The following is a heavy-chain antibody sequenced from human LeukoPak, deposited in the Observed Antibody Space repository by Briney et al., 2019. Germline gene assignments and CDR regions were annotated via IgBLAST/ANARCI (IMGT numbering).Heavy chain of an antibody. CDR3: AKVSVPYDRVVPADY. CDR2: ISGSGGST. V-gene: IGHV3-23*01. D-gene: IGHD2-2*01. CDR1: GFTFSTYA. J-gene: IGHJ4*02. Sequence: GGSLRLSCAASGFTFSTYAVNWVRQALGKGLEWVSAISGSGGSTYYADSVKGRFTISRDNSKNTLYLQMNSLRAEDTAVYYCAKVSVPYDRVVPADYWGQGTLVTVSS.